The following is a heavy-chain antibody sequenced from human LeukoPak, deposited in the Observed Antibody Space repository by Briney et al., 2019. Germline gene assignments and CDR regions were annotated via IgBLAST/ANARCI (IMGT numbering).Heavy chain of an antibody. CDR1: GGSISGSSYY. Sequence: SETLSLTCTVSGGSISGSSYYWGWIRQPPGKGLEWIGSIYYSGSTYYNPSLKSRVTISVDTSKNQFSLKLSSVTAADTAVYYCARAYETLIGDYMDVWGKGTTVTVSS. D-gene: IGHD2/OR15-2a*01. CDR3: ARAYETLIGDYMDV. CDR2: IYYSGST. V-gene: IGHV4-39*07. J-gene: IGHJ6*03.